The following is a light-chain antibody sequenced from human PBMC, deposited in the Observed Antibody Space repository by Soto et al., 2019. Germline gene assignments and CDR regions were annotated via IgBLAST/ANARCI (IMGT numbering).Light chain of an antibody. V-gene: IGKV1-6*01. Sequence: AIQMTQSPSSLAASVGXXVTITCRASQGVRYDLGWYQQKPGKAPKFLIYAASRLHSGVPSRFSGSGSGTDFTLTISSLQPEDFATYYCLQDYDYPRTFGQGTKVDIK. CDR3: LQDYDYPRT. CDR1: QGVRYD. CDR2: AAS. J-gene: IGKJ1*01.